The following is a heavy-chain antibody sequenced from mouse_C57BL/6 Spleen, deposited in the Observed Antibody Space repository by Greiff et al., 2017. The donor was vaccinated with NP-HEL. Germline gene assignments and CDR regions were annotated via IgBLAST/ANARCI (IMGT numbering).Heavy chain of an antibody. V-gene: IGHV1-26*01. CDR2: INPNNGGT. Sequence: EVQLQQSGPELVKPGASVKISCKASGYTFTDYYMNWVKQSHGKSLEWIGDINPNNGGTSYNQKFKGKATLTVDKSSSTAYMELRSLTSEDSAVYYCARGVTTFFDYWGQGTTLTVSS. CDR3: ARGVTTFFDY. D-gene: IGHD2-2*01. CDR1: GYTFTDYY. J-gene: IGHJ2*01.